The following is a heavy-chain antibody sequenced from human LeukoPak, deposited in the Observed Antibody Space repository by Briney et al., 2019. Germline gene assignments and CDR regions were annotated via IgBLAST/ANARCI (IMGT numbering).Heavy chain of an antibody. CDR2: TCARGDTT. Sequence: GGSLRLSCAASGFTFNTYGMAWVRQAPGKGLDWVSHTCARGDTTHYADSVKGRFTISRDNSKSMLYLQMSNLRAEDTAIYYCATALSLAMYWGQGTLVTVSS. CDR3: ATALSLAMY. V-gene: IGHV3-23*01. J-gene: IGHJ4*02. D-gene: IGHD6-6*01. CDR1: GFTFNTYG.